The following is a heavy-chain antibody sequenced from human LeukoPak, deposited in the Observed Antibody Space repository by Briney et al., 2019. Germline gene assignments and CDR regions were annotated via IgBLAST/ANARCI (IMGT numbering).Heavy chain of an antibody. D-gene: IGHD5-12*01. CDR2: IIPIFGTA. Sequence: GASVKVSCKASGGTFSSYAISWVRQAPGQGLEWMGGIIPIFGTANYAQKSQGRVTITADESTSTAYMELSSLRSEDTAVYYCARGKVVATIGFDYWGQGTLSPSPQ. CDR1: GGTFSSYA. CDR3: ARGKVVATIGFDY. V-gene: IGHV1-69*13. J-gene: IGHJ4*02.